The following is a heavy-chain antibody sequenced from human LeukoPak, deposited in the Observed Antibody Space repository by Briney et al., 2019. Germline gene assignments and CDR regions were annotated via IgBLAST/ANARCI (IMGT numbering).Heavy chain of an antibody. CDR2: IYYSGST. D-gene: IGHD6-19*01. CDR1: GGSISSYY. V-gene: IGHV4-59*01. CDR3: ARVTGGWSPDY. J-gene: IGHJ4*02. Sequence: SETLSLTCTVSGGSISSYYWSWIRQPPGKGLEWIGYIYYSGSTNYNPSLKGRVTISVDTSKNQFSLKLSSVTAADTAVYYCARVTGGWSPDYWGQGTLVTVSS.